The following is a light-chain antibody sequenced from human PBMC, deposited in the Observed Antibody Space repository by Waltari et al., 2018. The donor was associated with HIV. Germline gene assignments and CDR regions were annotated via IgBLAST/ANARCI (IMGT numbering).Light chain of an antibody. CDR3: QSYDSSLSGSV. CDR1: SSNIGAGYD. V-gene: IGLV1-40*01. CDR2: GNS. Sequence: QSVLTQPPSVSGAPGQRVTISCTGSSSNIGAGYDVHWYQQLPGTAPQLLIQGNSTLPSGVPDLFSGSKSGTSASLAITGLQAEDEADYYCQSYDSSLSGSVFGGGTKLTVL. J-gene: IGLJ2*01.